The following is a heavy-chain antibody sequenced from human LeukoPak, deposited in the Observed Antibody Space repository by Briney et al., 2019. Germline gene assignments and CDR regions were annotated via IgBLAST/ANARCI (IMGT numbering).Heavy chain of an antibody. CDR2: INWNGGST. D-gene: IGHD3-3*01. CDR3: ARPDDFWSGYYSAFDI. CDR1: GFTFDDYG. Sequence: GGSLRLSCAASGFTFDDYGMSWVRQAPGKGLEWVSGINWNGGSTGYADSVKGRFTISRDNAKNSLYLQMNSLRAEDTAVYYCARPDDFWSGYYSAFDIWGQGTMVTVSS. J-gene: IGHJ3*02. V-gene: IGHV3-20*04.